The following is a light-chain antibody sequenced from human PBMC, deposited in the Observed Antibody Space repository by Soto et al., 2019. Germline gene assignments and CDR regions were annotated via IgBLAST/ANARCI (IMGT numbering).Light chain of an antibody. J-gene: IGKJ4*01. CDR3: QQYSQWPLT. V-gene: IGKV3-15*01. Sequence: EVVMTHSPTTLSVSPGERATLSCRAGQNVRINLAWYQQRPGQAPRLLMYGVSTRATGIPARFGGSGSATEFTLTISSLQSEDFAVYYCQQYSQWPLTFGGGTKVDIK. CDR1: QNVRIN. CDR2: GVS.